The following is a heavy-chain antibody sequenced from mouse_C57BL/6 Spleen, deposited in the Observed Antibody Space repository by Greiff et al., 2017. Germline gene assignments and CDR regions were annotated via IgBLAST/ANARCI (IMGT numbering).Heavy chain of an antibody. J-gene: IGHJ4*01. CDR2: IHPSDSDT. CDR1: GYTFTSYW. Sequence: QVQLQQPGAELVKPGASVKVSCKASGYTFTSYWMHWVKQRPGQGLEWIGRIHPSDSDTNYNQKFKGKATLTLDKSSSTAYMQLSSLTSEDSAVYYCAIEGAQALYYYAMDYWGQGTSVTVSS. V-gene: IGHV1-74*01. CDR3: AIEGAQALYYYAMDY. D-gene: IGHD3-2*02.